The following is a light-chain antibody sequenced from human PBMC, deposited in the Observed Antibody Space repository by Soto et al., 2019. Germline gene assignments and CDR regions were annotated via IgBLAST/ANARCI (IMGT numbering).Light chain of an antibody. CDR2: EVS. Sequence: QSVLTQPASVSGSPGQSITISCTGTSSVVGGYNYVSWYQQHPGKAPKVVIYEVSNRPSWISNRFSGSKSGNTASLTISGRQAEDEADYYCSSYTSSSTLVFGGGTKLTV. CDR1: SSVVGGYNY. CDR3: SSYTSSSTLV. V-gene: IGLV2-14*01. J-gene: IGLJ2*01.